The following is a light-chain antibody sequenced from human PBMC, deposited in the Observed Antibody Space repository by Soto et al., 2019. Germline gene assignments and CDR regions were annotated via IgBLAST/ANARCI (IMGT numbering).Light chain of an antibody. Sequence: QSALTQPPSASGSLGQSVTISCTGTRSDIGGYNFVSWYRQSPGKAPKVVIDEDSKRPSGVPDRFSGSKSGNAASLTVSGLHADDAADYYRSSYEGSHTVVFGGGTKLTVL. V-gene: IGLV2-8*01. CDR1: RSDIGGYNF. CDR2: EDS. CDR3: SSYEGSHTVV. J-gene: IGLJ2*01.